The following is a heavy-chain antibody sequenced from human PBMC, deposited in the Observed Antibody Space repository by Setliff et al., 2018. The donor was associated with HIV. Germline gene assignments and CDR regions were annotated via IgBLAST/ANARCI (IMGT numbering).Heavy chain of an antibody. CDR1: GYSISIGYY. V-gene: IGHV4-38-2*02. CDR2: IYHSGTT. Sequence: PSETLSLTCAVSGYSISIGYYWGWIRQTPGKGLEWIGSIYHSGTTYYNPSLRSRVTISVDTSKNQFSLKLSSVTAADTVVYSCAREVAFGVVIWGQGTLVTVS. D-gene: IGHD3-3*01. CDR3: AREVAFGVVI. J-gene: IGHJ4*02.